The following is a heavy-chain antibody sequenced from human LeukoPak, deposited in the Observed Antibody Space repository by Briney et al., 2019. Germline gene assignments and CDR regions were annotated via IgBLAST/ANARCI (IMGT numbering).Heavy chain of an antibody. Sequence: PSETLSLTCTVSGGSISSSSYYWGWIRQPPGKGLEWIGSIYYSGSTYYNPSLKSRVTISVDTSKNQFSLKLRSVTAADTAVYYCARVKFRWELFASFDVWGQGTMVPVSS. CDR1: GGSISSSSYY. V-gene: IGHV4-39*07. J-gene: IGHJ3*01. D-gene: IGHD1-26*01. CDR3: ARVKFRWELFASFDV. CDR2: IYYSGST.